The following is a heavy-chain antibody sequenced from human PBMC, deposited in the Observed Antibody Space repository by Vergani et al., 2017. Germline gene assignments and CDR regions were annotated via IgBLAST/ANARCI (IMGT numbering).Heavy chain of an antibody. CDR1: GFTFSSYS. D-gene: IGHD2-2*01. Sequence: EVQLVESGGGLVQPGGSLRLSCVTSGFTFSSYSMKWVRQAPGKGLECVSYISSSSSTIYYADSVRGRFTISRDSGENSMYLQMNSLRVEDTAVYYCARGQPGYQALSSNWFDHWGQGTLVTVSS. V-gene: IGHV3-48*01. CDR3: ARGQPGYQALSSNWFDH. CDR2: ISSSSSTI. J-gene: IGHJ5*02.